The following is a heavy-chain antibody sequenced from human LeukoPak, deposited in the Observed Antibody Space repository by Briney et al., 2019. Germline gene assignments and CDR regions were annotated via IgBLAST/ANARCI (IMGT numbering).Heavy chain of an antibody. Sequence: GESLKTSCKGSGYSFTSHWIAWVRQLPGKGLEWMGIIYPGDSDTRYSPSFQGQVTISADKSIGTAYVQWSSLKASDTAMYYCARRAGYSSSWYYFDYWGQGTLVTVSS. CDR2: IYPGDSDT. CDR1: GYSFTSHW. D-gene: IGHD6-13*01. CDR3: ARRAGYSSSWYYFDY. V-gene: IGHV5-51*01. J-gene: IGHJ4*02.